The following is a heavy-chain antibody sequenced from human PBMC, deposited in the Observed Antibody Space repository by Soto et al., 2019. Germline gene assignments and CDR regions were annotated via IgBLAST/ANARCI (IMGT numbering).Heavy chain of an antibody. D-gene: IGHD6-13*01. CDR1: GGSISSYY. V-gene: IGHV4-59*01. J-gene: IGHJ6*02. CDR2: IYYSGST. Sequence: LSLTCTVSGGSISSYYWSWIRQPPGKGLEWIGYIYYSGSTNYNPSLKSRVTISVDTSKNQFSLKLSSVTAADTAVYYCARAKAAAGNWDYYYYYGMDVWGQGTTVTVSS. CDR3: ARAKAAAGNWDYYYYYGMDV.